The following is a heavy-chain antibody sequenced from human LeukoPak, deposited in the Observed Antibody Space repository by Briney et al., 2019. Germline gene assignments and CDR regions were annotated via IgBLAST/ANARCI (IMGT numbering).Heavy chain of an antibody. CDR1: GGTFSSYA. V-gene: IGHV1-69*04. J-gene: IGHJ5*02. D-gene: IGHD3-9*01. CDR3: FFKQKTAYEILTGYFRSGNNWFDP. Sequence: GASLKVSCKASGGTFSSYAISWLLQAPGPGLDWIGRIIPILGIASYAKKFQGRVTITADKSTSTAYMELSSLRSEDTAVYFFFFKQKTAYEILTGYFRSGNNWFDPWGQGTLVTVSS. CDR2: IIPILGIA.